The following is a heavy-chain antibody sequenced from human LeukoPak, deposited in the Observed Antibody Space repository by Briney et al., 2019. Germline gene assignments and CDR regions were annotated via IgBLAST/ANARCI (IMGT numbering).Heavy chain of an antibody. J-gene: IGHJ5*02. CDR2: IYSGGST. CDR3: AKKLRWDCSSTTCPKGDCFDP. Sequence: PGVSLTLSCAASGFTGSSNYMIWLRQAPGKGLEWVSVIYSGGSTYYADSVKGRFTISRDNSKNTLYLQMNSLRAEDTAVYYCAKKLRWDCSSTTCPKGDCFDPWGQGTLVTVSS. V-gene: IGHV3-53*01. D-gene: IGHD2-2*01. CDR1: GFTGSSNY.